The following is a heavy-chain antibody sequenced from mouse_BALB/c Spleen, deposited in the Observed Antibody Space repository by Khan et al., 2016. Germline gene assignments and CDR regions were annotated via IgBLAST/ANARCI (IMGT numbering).Heavy chain of an antibody. V-gene: IGHV14-3*02. Sequence: VRLQQSGAELVKPGASVKLSCTASGFNIKDTYMHWVKQRPEQGLEWIGRIDPANGNTKYDPKFQGKATITADTSSNTAYLQLSSLTSEDTAVYNCARDYGKTFDYWGQGTTLTVSS. CDR1: GFNIKDTY. J-gene: IGHJ2*01. D-gene: IGHD1-1*01. CDR3: ARDYGKTFDY. CDR2: IDPANGNT.